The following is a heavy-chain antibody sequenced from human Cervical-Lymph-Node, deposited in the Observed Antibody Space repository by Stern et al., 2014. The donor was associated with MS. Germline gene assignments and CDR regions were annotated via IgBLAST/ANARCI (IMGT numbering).Heavy chain of an antibody. J-gene: IGHJ4*02. V-gene: IGHV4-4*02. Sequence: QVQLQESGPGLVRPSGTLSLTCAVSGDSISNDNWWSWVRQPPGKGLELMGEVYHTGSANYDPSLKSRVTISVDKSKNQFSLRLTSMTAADTAVYYCARDQGFQLMNSWGQGTLVIVSS. CDR2: VYHTGSA. CDR1: GDSISNDNW. D-gene: IGHD2-2*01. CDR3: ARDQGFQLMNS.